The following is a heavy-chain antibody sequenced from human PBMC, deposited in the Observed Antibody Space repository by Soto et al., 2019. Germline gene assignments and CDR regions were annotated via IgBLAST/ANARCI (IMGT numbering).Heavy chain of an antibody. D-gene: IGHD6-6*01. CDR3: ARERYSSSMEKYFDY. CDR2: IYSGGST. J-gene: IGHJ4*02. Sequence: GGSLRLSCAASGFTVSSNYMSWVRQAPGKGLEWVSVIYSGGSTYYADSVKGRFTISRDNSKNTLYLQMNSLRAEDTAVYYCARERYSSSMEKYFDYWGQGTLVTVSS. CDR1: GFTVSSNY. V-gene: IGHV3-66*01.